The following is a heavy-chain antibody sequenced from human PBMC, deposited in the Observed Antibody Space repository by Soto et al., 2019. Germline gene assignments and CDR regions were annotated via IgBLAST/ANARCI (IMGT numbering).Heavy chain of an antibody. CDR1: GFTFSSYS. V-gene: IGHV3-21*01. CDR3: ASTNSRSCYMDV. D-gene: IGHD6-13*01. Sequence: EVQLVESGGGLVKPGGSLRLSCAASGFTFSSYSMNWVRQAPGKGLEWVSSISSSSSYIYYADSVKGRFTISRDNAKNSLYLQMNSLRAEDTAVYYCASTNSRSCYMDVWGKGTTVTVSS. CDR2: ISSSSSYI. J-gene: IGHJ6*03.